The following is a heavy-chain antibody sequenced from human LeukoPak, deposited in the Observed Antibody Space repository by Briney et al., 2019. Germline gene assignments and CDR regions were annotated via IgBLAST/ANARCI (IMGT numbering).Heavy chain of an antibody. V-gene: IGHV4-59*01. CDR2: IHYSGSI. D-gene: IGHD3-16*01. J-gene: IGHJ5*02. CDR3: ARGSRGGYNWFDP. Sequence: SETLSLTCTVSGGSISSYYWSWIRQSPGKGLEWIGYIHYSGSINYNPSLKSRVTISVDTSKNQFSLRLNSVTAADTALYYCARGSRGGYNWFDPWGQGTLVIVSS. CDR1: GGSISSYY.